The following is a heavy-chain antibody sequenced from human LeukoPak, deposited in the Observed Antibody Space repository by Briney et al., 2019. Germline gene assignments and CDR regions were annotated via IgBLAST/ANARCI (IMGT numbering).Heavy chain of an antibody. CDR3: ARTTVTTHWFDP. CDR2: IIPIFGTA. D-gene: IGHD4-11*01. CDR1: GGTFSSYA. Sequence: SVKVSCQASGGTFSSYAISWVRQAPGQGLEWMGRIIPIFGTANYAQKFQGRVTITTDESTSTAYMELSSLRSEDTAVYYCARTTVTTHWFDPWGQGTLVTVSS. J-gene: IGHJ5*02. V-gene: IGHV1-69*05.